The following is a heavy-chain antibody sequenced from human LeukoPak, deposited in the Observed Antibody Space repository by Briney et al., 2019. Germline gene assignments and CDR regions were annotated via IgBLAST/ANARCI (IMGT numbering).Heavy chain of an antibody. D-gene: IGHD1-14*01. Sequence: GGSLRLSCAASGFTFSDYAMNWVRQAPGKGLEWVSTISGHGGTTYYADSVKGRFTVSRDFPKNTLYLQMNGLRAEDTAVYYCAKSGGTQMDFDYWGLGTLVTASS. CDR3: AKSGGTQMDFDY. CDR2: ISGHGGTT. J-gene: IGHJ4*02. V-gene: IGHV3-23*01. CDR1: GFTFSDYA.